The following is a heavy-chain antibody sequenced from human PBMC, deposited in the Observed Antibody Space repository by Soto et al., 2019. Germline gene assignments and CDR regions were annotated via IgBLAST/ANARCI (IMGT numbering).Heavy chain of an antibody. D-gene: IGHD2-2*03. J-gene: IGHJ6*02. CDR3: AIRRGGPGYCSSTSCYYYYYYGMDV. Sequence: ASVKVSCKASGYNFTNYHIHWVRQAPGQGLEWMGWISSYTGNTYYQHSANTEYAQKFQGRVSLTTDTSTTTAYLELRGLRSDDTAVYYCAIRRGGPGYCSSTSCYYYYYYGMDVWGQGTTVTVSS. V-gene: IGHV1-18*04. CDR2: ISSYTGNTYYQHSANT. CDR1: GYNFTNYH.